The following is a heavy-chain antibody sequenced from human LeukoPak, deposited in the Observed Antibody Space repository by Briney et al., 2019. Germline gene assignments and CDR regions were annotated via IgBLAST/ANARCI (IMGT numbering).Heavy chain of an antibody. CDR2: ISSSGDT. D-gene: IGHD1-26*01. J-gene: IGHJ4*02. CDR1: GFTVSSNY. CDR3: AKDAVGATAYYFDY. V-gene: IGHV3-53*01. Sequence: GGSLRLSCAASGFTVSSNYMSWVRQAPGKGLEWVSVISSSGDTYYAGSVKGRFTISRDNSKNTLYMQINSLRADDTAVYYCAKDAVGATAYYFDYWGQGILVTVSS.